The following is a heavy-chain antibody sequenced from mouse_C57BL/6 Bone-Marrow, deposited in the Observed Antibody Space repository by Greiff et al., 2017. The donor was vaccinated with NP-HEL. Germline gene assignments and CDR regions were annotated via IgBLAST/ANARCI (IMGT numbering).Heavy chain of an antibody. CDR2: ISSGSSTI. CDR3: ARPYYGSSCWYFDV. CDR1: GFTFSDYG. Sequence: EVKLMESGGGLVKPGGSLKLSCAASGFTFSDYGMHWVRQAPEKGLEWVAYISSGSSTIYYADTVKGRFTISRDNAKNTLFLQMTSLRSEDTAMYYCARPYYGSSCWYFDVWGTGTTVTVSS. J-gene: IGHJ1*03. V-gene: IGHV5-17*01. D-gene: IGHD1-1*01.